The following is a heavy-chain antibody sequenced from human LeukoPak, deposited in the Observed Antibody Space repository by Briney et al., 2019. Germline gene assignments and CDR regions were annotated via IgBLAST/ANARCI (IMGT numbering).Heavy chain of an antibody. D-gene: IGHD2-2*01. CDR3: ARGGYQLLGSWLDY. V-gene: IGHV3-21*01. CDR1: GFTFSSYE. J-gene: IGHJ4*02. Sequence: GGSLRLSCAASGFTFSSYEMNWVRQAPGKGLEWVSSISSSSSYIYYADSVKGRFTISRDNAKNSLYLQMNSLRAEDTAVYYCARGGYQLLGSWLDYWGQGTLVTVSS. CDR2: ISSSSSYI.